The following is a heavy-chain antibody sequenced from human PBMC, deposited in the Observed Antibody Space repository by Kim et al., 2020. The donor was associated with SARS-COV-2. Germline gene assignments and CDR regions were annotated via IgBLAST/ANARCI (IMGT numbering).Heavy chain of an antibody. D-gene: IGHD4-17*01. CDR1: GFTFSSYA. J-gene: IGHJ4*02. CDR3: AKDWDTYGKDYFDY. CDR2: IWYDGSNK. V-gene: IGHV3-33*06. Sequence: GGSLRLSCAASGFTFSSYAMHWVRQAPGKGLEWVAVIWYDGSNKYYADSVKGRFTISRDNSKNTLYLQMNSLRAEDTAVYYCAKDWDTYGKDYFDYWGQGTLVTVSS.